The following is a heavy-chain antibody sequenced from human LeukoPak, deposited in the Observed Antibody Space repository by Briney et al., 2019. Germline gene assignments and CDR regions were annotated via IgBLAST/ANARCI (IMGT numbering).Heavy chain of an antibody. CDR1: GFTFSSYA. CDR2: ISGSGGST. J-gene: IGHJ4*02. D-gene: IGHD2-15*01. Sequence: GGSLRLSCAASGFTFSSYAMSWVRQAPGKGLEWVSAISGSGGSTYYADSVKGRFTISRGNSKNTLYLQMSSLRAEDTAVYYCAKALGYCSGGSCWVDYWGQGTLVTVSS. V-gene: IGHV3-23*01. CDR3: AKALGYCSGGSCWVDY.